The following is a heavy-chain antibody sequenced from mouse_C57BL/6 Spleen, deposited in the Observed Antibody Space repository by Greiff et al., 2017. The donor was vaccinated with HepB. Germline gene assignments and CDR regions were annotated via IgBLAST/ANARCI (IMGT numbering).Heavy chain of an antibody. CDR2: IYPGSGST. Sequence: QVQLQQPGAELVKPGASVKMSCKASGYTFTSYWITWVKQRPGQGLEWIGDIYPGSGSTNYNEKFKSNATLTVDTSSSTAYMQLSSLTSEDSAVYYCARGSSSYAMDYWGQGTSVTVSS. J-gene: IGHJ4*01. CDR1: GYTFTSYW. D-gene: IGHD6-1*01. V-gene: IGHV1-55*01. CDR3: ARGSSSYAMDY.